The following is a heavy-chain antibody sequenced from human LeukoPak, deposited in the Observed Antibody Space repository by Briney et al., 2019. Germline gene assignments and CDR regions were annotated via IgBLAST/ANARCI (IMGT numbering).Heavy chain of an antibody. J-gene: IGHJ4*02. CDR2: ISSSSSTI. CDR3: ARAGDDYGDYFYSY. D-gene: IGHD4-17*01. V-gene: IGHV3-48*01. CDR1: GFTFSSYS. Sequence: PGGFLRLSCAASGFTFSSYSMNWVRQAPGKGLEWVSYISSSSSTIYYADSVKGRFTISRDNAKNSLYLQMNSLRAEDTAVYYCARAGDDYGDYFYSYWGQGTLVTVSS.